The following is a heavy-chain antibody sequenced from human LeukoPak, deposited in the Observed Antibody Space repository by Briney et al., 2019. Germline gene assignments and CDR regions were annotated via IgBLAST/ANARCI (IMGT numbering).Heavy chain of an antibody. CDR2: ISSNGGST. CDR1: GFTFSSYA. D-gene: IGHD3-10*01. Sequence: PGGSLRLSCAASGFTFSSYAMHWVRQAPGKGLEYVSAISSNGGSTYYANSVKGRFTISRDNSKNTLYLQMGSLRAEDMAVYYCARGRPPMDFGELLSYYYYYMDVWGKGTTVTISS. CDR3: ARGRPPMDFGELLSYYYYYMDV. V-gene: IGHV3-64*01. J-gene: IGHJ6*03.